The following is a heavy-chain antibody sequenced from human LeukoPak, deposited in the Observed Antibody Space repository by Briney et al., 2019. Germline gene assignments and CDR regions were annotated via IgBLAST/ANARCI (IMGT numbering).Heavy chain of an antibody. D-gene: IGHD2-15*01. CDR2: ISAYNGNT. Sequence: ASVKVSCKASGYTFTSYGISWVRQAPGQGLEWMGWISAYNGNTNYAQKLQGGVTMTTDTSTSTAYMELRSLRSDDTAVYYCAREGYCSGGSCYLTYFDYWGQGTLVTVSS. J-gene: IGHJ4*02. CDR3: AREGYCSGGSCYLTYFDY. V-gene: IGHV1-18*01. CDR1: GYTFTSYG.